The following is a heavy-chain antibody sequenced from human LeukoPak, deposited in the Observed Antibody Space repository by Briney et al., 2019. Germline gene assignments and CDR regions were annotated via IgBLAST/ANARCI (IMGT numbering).Heavy chain of an antibody. CDR1: GGSFSGYY. CDR3: ARGQAARPVDPYYSDY. J-gene: IGHJ4*02. Sequence: PSETLSLTCAVYGGSFSGYYWSWIRQPPGKGLEWIGEINHSGSTNYNPSLKSRVTISVDTSKNQFSLKLNSVTAADTAVYYCARGQAARPVDPYYSDYWGQGTLVTVSS. CDR2: INHSGST. D-gene: IGHD6-6*01. V-gene: IGHV4-34*01.